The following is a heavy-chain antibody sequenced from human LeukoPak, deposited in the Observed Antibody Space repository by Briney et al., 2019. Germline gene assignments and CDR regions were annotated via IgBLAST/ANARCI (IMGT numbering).Heavy chain of an antibody. CDR3: ARTPYSGSYFTSYYYYYMDV. D-gene: IGHD1-26*01. CDR1: GYTFTSYG. J-gene: IGHJ6*03. Sequence: ASVTVSCKASGYTFTSYGISWVRQAPGQGLEGMGWISAYNGSTNYAQKLQGRVTITTDTSTSTAYMELRSLRSDDTAVYYCARTPYSGSYFTSYYYYYMDVWGKGPTVTVSS. CDR2: ISAYNGST. V-gene: IGHV1-18*01.